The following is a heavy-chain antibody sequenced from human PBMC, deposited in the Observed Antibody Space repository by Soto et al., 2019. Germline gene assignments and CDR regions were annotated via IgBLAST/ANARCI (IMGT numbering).Heavy chain of an antibody. D-gene: IGHD2-21*02. CDR2: ISYDGSNK. CDR3: GGDFRWTLDV. CDR1: GFTFSSYG. V-gene: IGHV3-30*03. Sequence: QVQLVESGGGVVQPGRSLRLSCAASGFTFSSYGMHWVRQAPGKGLEWVAVISYDGSNKYYADSVKGRFTISRDNSKNTLYLPMNTLSAEDTAVYYWGGDFRWTLDVWGKGTTVSVSS. J-gene: IGHJ6*04.